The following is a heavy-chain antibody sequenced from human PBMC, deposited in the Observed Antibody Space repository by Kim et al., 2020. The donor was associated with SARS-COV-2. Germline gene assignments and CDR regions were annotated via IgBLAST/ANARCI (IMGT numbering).Heavy chain of an antibody. Sequence: GGSLRLSCAASGFTFSSYAMSWVRQAPGKGLEWVSAISGSGGSTYYADSVKGRFTISRDNSKNTLYLQMNSLRAEDTAVYYCVRGSSITMIVVVITAVDYWGQGTLVTVSS. V-gene: IGHV3-23*01. CDR1: GFTFSSYA. CDR2: ISGSGGST. CDR3: VRGSSITMIVVVITAVDY. J-gene: IGHJ4*02. D-gene: IGHD3-22*01.